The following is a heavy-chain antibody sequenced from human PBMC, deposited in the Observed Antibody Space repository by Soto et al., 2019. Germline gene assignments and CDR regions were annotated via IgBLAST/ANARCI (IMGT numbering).Heavy chain of an antibody. CDR3: APEVVVAATPLGY. D-gene: IGHD2-15*01. Sequence: QVQLVQSGAEVKKTGASGKVSCKASGYTFTIYGISWVRQAPGQGLGWMGWISAYNGNTNYAQKLQGRFTMTTDTSPSTAYMELRSLRSEETAVYYCAPEVVVAATPLGYWGQGTLVTVSS. CDR2: ISAYNGNT. V-gene: IGHV1-18*01. CDR1: GYTFTIYG. J-gene: IGHJ4*02.